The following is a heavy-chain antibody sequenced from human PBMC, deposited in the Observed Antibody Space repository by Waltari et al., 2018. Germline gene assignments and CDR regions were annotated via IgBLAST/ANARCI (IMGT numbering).Heavy chain of an antibody. Sequence: EVQLVESGGGLVQPGGSLRVSCAVSGLTFSSYWMSWVRQAPGKGLEWVANIKQDGSEKYYVDAVKGRFTISRDNAKNSLYLQMNSLRAEDTAVYYCARGTYYDFWSGYSELGYWGQGTLVTVSS. V-gene: IGHV3-7*04. D-gene: IGHD3-3*01. CDR2: IKQDGSEK. CDR1: GLTFSSYW. CDR3: ARGTYYDFWSGYSELGY. J-gene: IGHJ4*02.